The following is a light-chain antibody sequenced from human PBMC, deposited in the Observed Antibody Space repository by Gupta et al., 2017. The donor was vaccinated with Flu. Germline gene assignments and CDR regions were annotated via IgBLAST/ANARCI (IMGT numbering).Light chain of an antibody. V-gene: IGLV2-8*01. Sequence: QSALTQPPSASGSPGQSVTISCTGTSSDVGGYEYVAWYRHHPGKGPTLLIYEVSKRPSGVPARFSGSKSGNTASLTVSGLQAEDEADYYCDSHAGSNSVVFGGGTKLTVL. CDR1: SSDVGGYEY. CDR2: EVS. J-gene: IGLJ2*01. CDR3: DSHAGSNSVV.